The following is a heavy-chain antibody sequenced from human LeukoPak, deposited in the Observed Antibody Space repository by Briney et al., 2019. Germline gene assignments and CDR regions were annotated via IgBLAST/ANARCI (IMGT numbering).Heavy chain of an antibody. CDR2: INPNSGGT. CDR1: GYTLTGYY. V-gene: IGHV1-2*02. CDR3: ARDAIEYSSSNYFDY. D-gene: IGHD6-6*01. Sequence: ASVKVSCKASGYTLTGYYMHWVRQAPGQGLEWMGWINPNSGGTNYAQKFQGRVTMTRDTSISTAYMELSRLRSDDTAVYDCARDAIEYSSSNYFDYWGQGTLVTVSS. J-gene: IGHJ4*02.